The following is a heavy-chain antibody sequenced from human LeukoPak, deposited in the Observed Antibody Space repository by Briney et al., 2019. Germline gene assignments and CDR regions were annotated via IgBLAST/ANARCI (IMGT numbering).Heavy chain of an antibody. CDR2: INPSGGST. CDR1: GYTFTSYY. V-gene: IGHV1-46*01. J-gene: IGHJ4*02. CDR3: ARATLSDYYFNY. Sequence: ASVDVSCKASGYTFTSYYMHWVRQAPGQGLEWMGIINPSGGSTSYAQKFQGRVTMTRDTSTNTVYMELSSLRSEDTAVYFCARATLSDYYFNYWGQGTLVTVSS.